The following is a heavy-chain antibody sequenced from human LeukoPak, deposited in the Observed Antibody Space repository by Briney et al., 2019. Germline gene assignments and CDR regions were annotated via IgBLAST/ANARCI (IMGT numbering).Heavy chain of an antibody. J-gene: IGHJ6*03. CDR2: ISSSGSTI. V-gene: IGHV3-48*04. Sequence: PGGSLRLSCAASGFTFSSYSMNWVRQAPGKGLEWVSYISSSGSTIYYADSVKGRFTISRDNAKNSLYLQMNSLRAEDTAVYYCARDKRRGVYYCYYMDVWGKGTTVTVSS. CDR3: ARDKRRGVYYCYYMDV. CDR1: GFTFSSYS. D-gene: IGHD2-8*01.